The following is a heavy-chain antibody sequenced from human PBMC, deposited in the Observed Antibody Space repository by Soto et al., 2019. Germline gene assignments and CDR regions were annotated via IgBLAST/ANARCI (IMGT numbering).Heavy chain of an antibody. CDR1: GGSFSGYY. CDR3: ARDGRIVVVPAAMFVDY. J-gene: IGHJ4*02. Sequence: SETLSLTCAVYGGSFSGYYWSWIRQPPGKGLEWIGEINHSGSTNYNPSLKGRVTISVDTSKYQFSLKLSSVTAADTAVYYCARDGRIVVVPAAMFVDYWGQGTLVTVSS. V-gene: IGHV4-34*01. D-gene: IGHD2-2*01. CDR2: INHSGST.